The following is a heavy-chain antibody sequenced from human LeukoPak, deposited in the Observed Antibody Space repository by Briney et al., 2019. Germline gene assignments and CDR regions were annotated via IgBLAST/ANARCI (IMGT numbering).Heavy chain of an antibody. CDR3: ARVLAGSVSAYFDY. CDR2: IYSGGST. J-gene: IGHJ4*02. D-gene: IGHD3-10*01. CDR1: GFTVSSNY. V-gene: IGHV3-66*01. Sequence: GGSLRLSCAASGFTVSSNYMSWVRQAPGKGLEWVSVIYSGGSTYYADSVKGRFTISRDNSKNTLYLQMNRLRAEDTAVYYCARVLAGSVSAYFDYWGQGTLVTVSS.